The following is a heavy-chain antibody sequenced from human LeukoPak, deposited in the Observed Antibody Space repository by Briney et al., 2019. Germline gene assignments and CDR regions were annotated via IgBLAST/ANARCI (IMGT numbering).Heavy chain of an antibody. D-gene: IGHD6-19*01. V-gene: IGHV3-15*01. CDR1: GFTFSNAW. CDR3: TTVSGMSGWYALDY. J-gene: IGHJ4*02. Sequence: PGGSLRLSCAASGFTFSNAWMSWVRQAPGKGLEWVGRIKSKTDGGTTDYAAPVKGRFTISRDDSKNTLYLQMNSLKTEDTAVYYCTTVSGMSGWYALDYWGQGTLVTVSS. CDR2: IKSKTDGGTT.